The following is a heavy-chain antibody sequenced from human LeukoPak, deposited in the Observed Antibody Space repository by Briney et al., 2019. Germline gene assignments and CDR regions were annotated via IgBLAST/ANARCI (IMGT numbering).Heavy chain of an antibody. V-gene: IGHV1-24*01. Sequence: GASVKVSCKVSGYTLTELSMHWVRQAPGKGLEWMGGFDPEDGETIYAQKFQGRVTMTEDTSTDTAYMELSSLRSGDTAVYYCATDTKGILVGAPYGYYYGMDVWGQGTTVTVSS. D-gene: IGHD1-26*01. CDR2: FDPEDGET. J-gene: IGHJ6*02. CDR3: ATDTKGILVGAPYGYYYGMDV. CDR1: GYTLTELS.